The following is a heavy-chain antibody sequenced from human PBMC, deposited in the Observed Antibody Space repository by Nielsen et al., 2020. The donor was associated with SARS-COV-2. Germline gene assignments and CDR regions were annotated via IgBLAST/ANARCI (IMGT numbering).Heavy chain of an antibody. V-gene: IGHV3-15*01. Sequence: GGSLRLSCAASGFTFSNAWMSWVRQAPGKGLEWVGRIKSKTDGGTTDYAAPVKGRFTISRDDSKNTLYLQMNSLKTEDTAVYYCTTDESEYYDILTGYYLPFDYWGQGTLVTVSS. J-gene: IGHJ4*02. CDR2: IKSKTDGGTT. D-gene: IGHD3-9*01. CDR1: GFTFSNAW. CDR3: TTDESEYYDILTGYYLPFDY.